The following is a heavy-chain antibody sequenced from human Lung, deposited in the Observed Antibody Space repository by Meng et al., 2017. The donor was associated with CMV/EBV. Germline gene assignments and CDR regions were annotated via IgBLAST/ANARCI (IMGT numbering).Heavy chain of an antibody. CDR1: GFPFRSYA. D-gene: IGHD6-13*01. CDR2: VSHHGRNK. V-gene: IGHV3-30*04. J-gene: IGHJ4*02. CDR3: ARARATGTDTSSPDS. Sequence: GGSLGLXCAASGFPFRSYAMHWVRQAPGKGLEWVAVVSHHGRNKYYADPVKGRFTISRDNSKNTLYLHMNSLRAEDSAVFYCARARATGTDTSSPDSWGQGXLVTVSS.